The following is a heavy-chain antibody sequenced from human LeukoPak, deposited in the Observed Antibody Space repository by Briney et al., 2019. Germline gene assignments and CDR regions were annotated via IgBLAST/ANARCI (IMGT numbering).Heavy chain of an antibody. CDR1: GGSISSYY. V-gene: IGHV4-59*01. CDR2: IYYSGST. J-gene: IGHJ4*02. Sequence: SETLSLTCTASGGSISSYYWSWIRQPPGKGLEWIGYIYYSGSTNYNPSLKSRVTISVDTSKNQFSLKLSSVTAADTAVYYCARVFWGTSDYWGQGTLVTVSS. D-gene: IGHD3-16*01. CDR3: ARVFWGTSDY.